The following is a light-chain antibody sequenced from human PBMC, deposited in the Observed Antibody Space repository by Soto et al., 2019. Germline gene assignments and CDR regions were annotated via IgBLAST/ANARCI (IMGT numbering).Light chain of an antibody. CDR2: DVS. J-gene: IGKJ1*01. CDR1: QNISNT. CDR3: HHYET. V-gene: IGKV3-11*01. Sequence: IVLTQSPATLSVSPWERASLTCRASQNISNTFIWYPQHPGQAPRLLIYDVSNRDTDIPAMFSGRGSGTEFTLSISRLEPEDFTVYYCHHYETFGKGTKVE.